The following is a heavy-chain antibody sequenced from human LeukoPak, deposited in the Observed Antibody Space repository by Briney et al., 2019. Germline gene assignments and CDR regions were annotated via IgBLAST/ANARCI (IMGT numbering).Heavy chain of an antibody. CDR3: ARALNSIDAFDI. D-gene: IGHD3-3*02. CDR2: INPKSGVT. Sequence: ASVKVSCKASGYTLTGYYMHWVRQAPGQGLEWMGWINPKSGVTNYAQKFQGRVTMTRDTSVTTAYMEVSRLTSDDTAVYYCARALNSIDAFDIWGQGTMVTVSS. J-gene: IGHJ3*02. V-gene: IGHV1-2*02. CDR1: GYTLTGYY.